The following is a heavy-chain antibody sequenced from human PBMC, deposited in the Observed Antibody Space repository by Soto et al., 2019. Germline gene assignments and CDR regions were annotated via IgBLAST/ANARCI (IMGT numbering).Heavy chain of an antibody. V-gene: IGHV4-39*01. Sequence: QLQESGPGLAQPSETLSLTCTVSGGSFSSNSHFWAWIRQPPGKVLEWIGSKYFGVNSRYNPSLESRVTLSVDTSTNQFSLKVNSVTAADTAIYYCARSETGGNPHLYFDLWGRGTLVTVSS. CDR2: KYFGVNS. J-gene: IGHJ2*01. CDR3: ARSETGGNPHLYFDL. D-gene: IGHD2-15*01. CDR1: GGSFSSNSHF.